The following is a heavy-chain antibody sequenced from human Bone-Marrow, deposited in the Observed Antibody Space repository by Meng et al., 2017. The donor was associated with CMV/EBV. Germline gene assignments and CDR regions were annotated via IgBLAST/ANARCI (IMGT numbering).Heavy chain of an antibody. CDR3: ARDTPSRVPAAI. CDR1: GYTFTGYY. V-gene: IGHV1-2*02. D-gene: IGHD2-2*01. CDR2: INPNSGGT. J-gene: IGHJ3*02. Sequence: ASVKVSCKASGYTFTGYYMHWVRQAPGQGLEWMGWINPNSGGTNYAQKFQGRVTMTRDTSISTAYMELSRLRSDDTAVYYCARDTPSRVPAAIWGQGTMATVSS.